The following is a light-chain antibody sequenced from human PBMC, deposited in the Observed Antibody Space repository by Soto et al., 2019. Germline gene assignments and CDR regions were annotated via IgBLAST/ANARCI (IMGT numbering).Light chain of an antibody. CDR3: QQYGSSPRT. CDR1: QSVSSSY. V-gene: IGKV3-20*01. J-gene: IGKJ3*01. Sequence: EIVLTQSPGTLSLSPGERATLSCRASQSVSSSYLAWYQQKPGQAPRLLIYGASSRATGIPDRFSGSGSGKDFTLTISRLEPEDFAVYYCQQYGSSPRTFGPGTKMDIK. CDR2: GAS.